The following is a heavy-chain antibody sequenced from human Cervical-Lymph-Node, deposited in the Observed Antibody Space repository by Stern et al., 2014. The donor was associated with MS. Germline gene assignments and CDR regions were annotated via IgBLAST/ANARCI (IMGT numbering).Heavy chain of an antibody. CDR1: GFTVSRDY. CDR2: ITNVGST. D-gene: IGHD1-1*01. Sequence: VQLVESGGGVIQPGGSLRLSCKASGFTVSRDYMKWVRQAPGKGLEWVSLITNVGSTFYTDSVKGRFTISRDDSKNTVYLHMTSLRAEDTAMYYCARDTSSPERSDWWGQGTLVTVSS. J-gene: IGHJ4*02. CDR3: ARDTSSPERSDW. V-gene: IGHV3-53*01.